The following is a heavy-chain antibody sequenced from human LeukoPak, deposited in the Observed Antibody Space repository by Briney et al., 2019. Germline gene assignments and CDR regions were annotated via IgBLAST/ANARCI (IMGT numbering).Heavy chain of an antibody. V-gene: IGHV3-7*01. CDR1: GFTFSSYW. CDR3: ARAPIGRAYAFDI. Sequence: GGPLRLSCVASGFTFSSYWMSWVRQAPGKGLEWVADIKEDGSEKYYVDSVKGRFTISRDNAKNSLYLQMNSLRAEDTAMYYCARAPIGRAYAFDIWGQGTMVTVSS. D-gene: IGHD1-26*01. CDR2: IKEDGSEK. J-gene: IGHJ3*02.